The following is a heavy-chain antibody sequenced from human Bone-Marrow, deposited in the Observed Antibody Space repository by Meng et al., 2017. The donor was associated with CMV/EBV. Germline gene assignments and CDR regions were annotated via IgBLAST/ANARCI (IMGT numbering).Heavy chain of an antibody. J-gene: IGHJ4*02. CDR1: GFTLNGYW. D-gene: IGHD6-13*01. CDR2: INTDERTT. Sequence: GESLKISCVASGFTLNGYWMNWVRQAPGEGLVWVSGINTDERTTAYADSVKGRFTISRDNAKKTVYLQMNSLRDEDTAVYYCVRPSSSTGSFDYWGQGTLVTVSS. V-gene: IGHV3-74*01. CDR3: VRPSSSTGSFDY.